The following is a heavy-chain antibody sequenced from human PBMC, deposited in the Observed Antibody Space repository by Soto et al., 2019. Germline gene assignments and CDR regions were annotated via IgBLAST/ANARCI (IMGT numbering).Heavy chain of an antibody. V-gene: IGHV4-39*07. CDR3: ARLASGWQYYYFDF. D-gene: IGHD6-19*01. CDR1: GGSISSSSYS. CDR2: IYYSGNT. Sequence: SETLSLTCTVSGGSISSSSYSWGWIRQPPGKGLEWIGSIYYSGNTNYNPSLKRRLTLSVDTSKNQLSLKLTSVTAADTAVYYCARLASGWQYYYFDFWGRGTPVTVSS. J-gene: IGHJ2*01.